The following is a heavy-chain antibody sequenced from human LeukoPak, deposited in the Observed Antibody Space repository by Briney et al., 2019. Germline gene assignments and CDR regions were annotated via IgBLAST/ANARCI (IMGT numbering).Heavy chain of an antibody. CDR3: ARHSGSYYDFDY. D-gene: IGHD1-26*01. V-gene: IGHV4-59*01. J-gene: IGHJ4*02. CDR1: GVSISSYY. CDR2: ICYSGST. Sequence: SETLSLTCTVSGVSISSYYWSWIRQPPGKGLEWIGYICYSGSTNYNPSLKSRVTISVDTSKNQFSLKLSSVTAADSAVYYCARHSGSYYDFDYWGQGTLVTVSS.